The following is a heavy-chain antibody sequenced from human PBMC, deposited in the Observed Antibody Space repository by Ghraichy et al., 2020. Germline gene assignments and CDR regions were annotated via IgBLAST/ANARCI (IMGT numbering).Heavy chain of an antibody. V-gene: IGHV4-59*01. CDR2: IYYSGST. D-gene: IGHD3-16*02. CDR1: GGSISSYY. J-gene: IGHJ4*02. CDR3: ARVAPPYYDYVWGSYRPNFIFDY. Sequence: SETLSLTCTVSGGSISSYYWSWIRQPPGKGLEWIGYIYYSGSTNYNPSLKSRVTISVDTSKNQFSLKLSSVTAADTAVYYCARVAPPYYDYVWGSYRPNFIFDYWGQGTLVTVSS.